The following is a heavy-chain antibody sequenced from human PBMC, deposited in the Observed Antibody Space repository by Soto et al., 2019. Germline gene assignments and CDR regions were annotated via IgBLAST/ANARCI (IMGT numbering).Heavy chain of an antibody. D-gene: IGHD6-19*01. V-gene: IGHV3-53*04. CDR3: ARGIEGWYQGRYYYGMDV. CDR1: GFTVSSNY. Sequence: QPGGSLRLSCEASGFTVSSNYMSWVRQAPGKGLEWVSVIYSGGSTYYADSVKGRFTISRHNSKNTLYLQMNSLRGEDTAVYYCARGIEGWYQGRYYYGMDVWGQGTTVTVS. CDR2: IYSGGST. J-gene: IGHJ6*02.